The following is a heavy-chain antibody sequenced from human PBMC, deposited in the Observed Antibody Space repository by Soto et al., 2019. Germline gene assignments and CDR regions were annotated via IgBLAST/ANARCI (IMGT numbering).Heavy chain of an antibody. D-gene: IGHD6-19*01. V-gene: IGHV3-30*18. Sequence: GGSLRLSCAASGFTFSSYGMHWVRQAPGKGLEWVAVISYDGSNKYYADSVKGRFTISRDNSKNTLYLQMNSLRAEDTAVYYCAKELDSSGCRWGQGTLVTVSS. CDR3: AKELDSSGCR. J-gene: IGHJ4*02. CDR2: ISYDGSNK. CDR1: GFTFSSYG.